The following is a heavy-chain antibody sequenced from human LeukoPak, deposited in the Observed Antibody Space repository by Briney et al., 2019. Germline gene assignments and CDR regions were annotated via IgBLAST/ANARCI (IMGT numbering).Heavy chain of an antibody. V-gene: IGHV1-2*02. CDR2: INPNSGGT. CDR1: GYILTSNY. D-gene: IGHD5-18*01. CDR3: ASGVQLWSNFDY. J-gene: IGHJ4*02. Sequence: ASVKVSCKASGYILTSNYMHWVRQAPGQGLEWMGWINPNSGGTNYAQKFQGRVTMTRDTSISTAYMELSRLRSDDTAVYYCASGVQLWSNFDYWGQGTLVTVSS.